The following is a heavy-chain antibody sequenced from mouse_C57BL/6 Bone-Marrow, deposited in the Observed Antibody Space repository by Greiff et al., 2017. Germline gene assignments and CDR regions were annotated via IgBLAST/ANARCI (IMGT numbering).Heavy chain of an antibody. CDR2: IYPRSGNT. V-gene: IGHV1-81*01. Sequence: QVQLQQSGAELARPGASVKLSCKASGYTFTSYGISWVKQSTGKGLEWIGEIYPRSGNTYYNEKFKGKATLTADKSSSTAYMELRSLTSEDSAVYFCARGPFYYYGSSYAQDVWGTGTTVTVSS. J-gene: IGHJ1*03. CDR1: GYTFTSYG. CDR3: ARGPFYYYGSSYAQDV. D-gene: IGHD1-1*01.